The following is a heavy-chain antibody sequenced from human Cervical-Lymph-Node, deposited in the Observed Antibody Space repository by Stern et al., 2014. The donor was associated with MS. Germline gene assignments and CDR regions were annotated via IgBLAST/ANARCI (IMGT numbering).Heavy chain of an antibody. CDR3: ARDGFDSGSALAF. D-gene: IGHD6-19*01. CDR2: ISPGLDSV. Sequence: QVQLVQSGAELKKPGSSVQVSCTTSGGIFISSTITWVRQVPGQGLEWMGDISPGLDSVDYAQEFQCRFPLTADDSTNPVYMELTSLQSGDTAMYYCARDGFDSGSALAFWGQGTLVTVSS. V-gene: IGHV1-69*16. J-gene: IGHJ4*02. CDR1: GGIFISST.